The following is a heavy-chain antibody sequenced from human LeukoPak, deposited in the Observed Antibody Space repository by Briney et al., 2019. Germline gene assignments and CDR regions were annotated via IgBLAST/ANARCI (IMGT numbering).Heavy chain of an antibody. CDR2: IYYRGST. CDR3: ARSSIAAAGKGATWYFDL. D-gene: IGHD6-13*01. Sequence: SETLSLTCTVSGYSISSGYYWGWIRQPPGRELEWIASIYYRGSTHYNPSLASLKSRVTISGDTSKNQFSLKLSSVTAADTAVYYCARSSIAAAGKGATWYFDLWGRGTLVTVSS. CDR1: GYSISSGYY. V-gene: IGHV4-38-2*02. J-gene: IGHJ2*01.